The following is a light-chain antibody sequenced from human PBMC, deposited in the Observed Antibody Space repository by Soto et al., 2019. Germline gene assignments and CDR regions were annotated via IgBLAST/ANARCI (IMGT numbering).Light chain of an antibody. J-gene: IGLJ2*01. V-gene: IGLV6-57*04. CDR2: EDN. CDR3: QSFDSSKVV. Sequence: FMLTQPHSVSESPGKTVTISCTRSSGSIASNYVQWYQQRPGSAPTTVIYEDNQRPSGVPDRFSGSIDRSSNSASLTISGLKTEDEADYYCQSFDSSKVVLGGGTKLTVL. CDR1: SGSIASNY.